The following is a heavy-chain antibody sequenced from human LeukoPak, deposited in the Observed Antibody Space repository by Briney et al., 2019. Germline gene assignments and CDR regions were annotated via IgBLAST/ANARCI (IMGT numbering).Heavy chain of an antibody. CDR3: STSGRSSSWTYYFDY. Sequence: GGSLRLSCAASGFSVSNAWMSWVRQAPGKGLEWVGRIKSKTDGETTDYAAPVKGRFIISRDVSKTTLYLQMNSLKTEDTAVYYCSTSGRSSSWTYYFDYWGQGTLVSVS. CDR1: GFSVSNAW. D-gene: IGHD6-13*01. V-gene: IGHV3-15*01. J-gene: IGHJ4*02. CDR2: IKSKTDGETT.